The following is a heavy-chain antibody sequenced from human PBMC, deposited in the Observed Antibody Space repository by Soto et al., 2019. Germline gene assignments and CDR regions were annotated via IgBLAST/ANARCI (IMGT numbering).Heavy chain of an antibody. CDR3: ARDLAAGDY. CDR2: FNPTSGST. D-gene: IGHD6-13*01. V-gene: IGHV1-46*01. Sequence: QVQLVQSGAEVKKPGASVKLSCKASGYTFINYYIHWVRQASGQGLEWMGIFNPTSGSTNYAQKFQGRVTLTMDTSTRTVYMELSSLRFDDTAVYYCARDLAAGDYWGQGTLVTVSS. CDR1: GYTFINYY. J-gene: IGHJ4*02.